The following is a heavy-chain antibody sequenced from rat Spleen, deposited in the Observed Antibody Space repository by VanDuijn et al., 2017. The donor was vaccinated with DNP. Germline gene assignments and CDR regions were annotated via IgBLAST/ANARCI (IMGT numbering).Heavy chain of an antibody. J-gene: IGHJ2*01. D-gene: IGHD3-2*01. Sequence: EVQLVESGGGPVQPGRSLKLSCAASGFTFSNYYMAWVRQAPTRGVEWVASITTTGGSTYYPDSVKGRFPISRDNARSTLYLQMDSLRSEDTATYYCASRPPPTRGPFDYWGQGVTVTVSS. CDR3: ASRPPPTRGPFDY. V-gene: IGHV5-25*01. CDR2: ITTTGGST. CDR1: GFTFSNYY.